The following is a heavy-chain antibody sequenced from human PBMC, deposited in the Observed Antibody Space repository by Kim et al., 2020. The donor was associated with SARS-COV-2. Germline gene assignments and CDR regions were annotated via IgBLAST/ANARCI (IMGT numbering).Heavy chain of an antibody. Sequence: GGSLRLSCAASGFTFRTYGMHWVRQGPGKGLEWVAVIVNDGSKTYYADSVKGRFTISRDNSKNTLNLEMNSLRAEDTAVYYCARDDNYDDNGLDIWGQGTMVTVSS. CDR2: IVNDGSKT. CDR3: ARDDNYDDNGLDI. CDR1: GFTFRTYG. J-gene: IGHJ3*02. V-gene: IGHV3-33*01. D-gene: IGHD3-16*01.